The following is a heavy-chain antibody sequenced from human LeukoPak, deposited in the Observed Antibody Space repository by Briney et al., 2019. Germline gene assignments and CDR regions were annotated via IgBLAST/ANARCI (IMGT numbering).Heavy chain of an antibody. CDR3: ARPEDSSGYSHAFDI. CDR1: GGSFSGYY. D-gene: IGHD3-22*01. V-gene: IGHV4-34*01. Sequence: SETLSLTRAVYGGSFSGYYWSWIRQPPGKGLEWIGEINHSGSTNYNPSLKSRVTISVDTSKNQFSLKLSSVTAADTAVYYCARPEDSSGYSHAFDIWGQGTMVTVSS. J-gene: IGHJ3*02. CDR2: INHSGST.